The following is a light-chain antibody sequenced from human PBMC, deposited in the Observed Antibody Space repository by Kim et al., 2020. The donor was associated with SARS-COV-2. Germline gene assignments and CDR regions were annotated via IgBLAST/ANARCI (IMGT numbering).Light chain of an antibody. Sequence: ETVMTQFPATLSVSPGERATLSCRASQSVGSNLAWFRQQPGQPPRLLIYDASNRATGIPARYSGSGSGTEFTLTISSLQSEDFAVYYCQKYNNWRTFGQGTKVDIK. CDR1: QSVGSN. V-gene: IGKV3-15*01. CDR3: QKYNNWRT. CDR2: DAS. J-gene: IGKJ1*01.